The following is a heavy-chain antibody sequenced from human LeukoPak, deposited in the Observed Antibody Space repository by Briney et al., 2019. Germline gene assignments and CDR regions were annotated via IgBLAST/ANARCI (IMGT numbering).Heavy chain of an antibody. CDR3: AKDGAEYSNYDFDY. CDR1: GFTFSSYA. J-gene: IGHJ4*02. CDR2: ISGSGGST. Sequence: GGSPRLSCAASGFTFSSYAMSWVRQAPGKGLEWVSAISGSGGSTYYADSVKGRFTISRDNSKNTLYLQMNSLRAEDTAVYYCAKDGAEYSNYDFDYWGQGTLVTVSS. V-gene: IGHV3-23*01. D-gene: IGHD4-11*01.